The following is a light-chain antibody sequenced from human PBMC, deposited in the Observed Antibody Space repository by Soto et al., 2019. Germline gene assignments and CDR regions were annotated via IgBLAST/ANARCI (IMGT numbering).Light chain of an antibody. CDR3: QQYNSYPYT. Sequence: DVQMTQSPSSLSPSVGDRVTITCRASQSFNTWLAWYQQKQGKAPKLLIYKTSILESGVPSRFSGSGSGTEFTLTISSLQPEDSATYYCQQYNSYPYTFGQGTKLEIK. V-gene: IGKV1-5*03. J-gene: IGKJ2*01. CDR1: QSFNTW. CDR2: KTS.